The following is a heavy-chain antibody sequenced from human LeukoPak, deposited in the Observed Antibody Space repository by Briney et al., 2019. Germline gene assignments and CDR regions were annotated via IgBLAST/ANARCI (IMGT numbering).Heavy chain of an antibody. J-gene: IGHJ4*02. CDR3: ARSLEMTTVTTWGQGY. D-gene: IGHD4-17*01. CDR2: IYYSGST. CDR1: GGSISSGDYY. V-gene: IGHV4-30-4*01. Sequence: SETLSLTCTVSGGSISSGDYYWSWIRQPPGKGLGWIGYIYYSGSTYYNPSLKSRVTISVDTSKNQFSLKLSSVTAADTAVYYCARSLEMTTVTTWGQGYWGQGTLVTVSS.